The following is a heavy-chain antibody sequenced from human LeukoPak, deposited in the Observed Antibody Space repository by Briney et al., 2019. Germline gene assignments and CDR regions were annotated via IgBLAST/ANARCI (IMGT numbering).Heavy chain of an antibody. D-gene: IGHD6-13*01. CDR3: ASARPTSSWTAFDI. V-gene: IGHV3-33*01. Sequence: GGSLRLSCAASGFTFSSYVMHWVRQAPGKGLEWVTIIWFDGNNKYYADSVKGRFTISRDNSKNTLYLQTNSLRAEDTAVYYCASARPTSSWTAFDIWGQGTMVTVSS. CDR1: GFTFSSYV. CDR2: IWFDGNNK. J-gene: IGHJ3*02.